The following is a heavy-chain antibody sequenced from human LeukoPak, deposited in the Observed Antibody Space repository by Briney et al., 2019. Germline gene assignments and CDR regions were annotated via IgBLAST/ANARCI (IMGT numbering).Heavy chain of an antibody. CDR3: ARDPSGGSLLEYYYMDV. J-gene: IGHJ6*03. Sequence: PSETLSLTCTVSGYSISSGYYWGWIRQPPGKGLEWIGSIYHSGSTYYNPSLKSRVTISVDTSKNQFSLKLSSVTAADTAVYYCARDPSGGSLLEYYYMDVWGKGTTVTASS. D-gene: IGHD2-15*01. V-gene: IGHV4-38-2*02. CDR1: GYSISSGYY. CDR2: IYHSGST.